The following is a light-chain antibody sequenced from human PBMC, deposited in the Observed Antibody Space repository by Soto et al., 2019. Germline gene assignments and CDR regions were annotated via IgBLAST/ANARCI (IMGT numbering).Light chain of an antibody. J-gene: IGKJ1*01. CDR2: AAS. CDR3: QQSFSPLWT. CDR1: QSISNY. Sequence: DIQMTQSPSSLSASVGDRVTITCRASQSISNYLNWYQQKPGKAPKLLIYAASSMQSRVPSRFSGSGSKTDFTLTISSLQPDDSATYDGQQSFSPLWTFGQGTNGEF. V-gene: IGKV1-39*01.